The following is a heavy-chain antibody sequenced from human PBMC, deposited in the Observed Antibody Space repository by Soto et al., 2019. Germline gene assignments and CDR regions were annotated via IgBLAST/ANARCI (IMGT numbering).Heavy chain of an antibody. Sequence: QVRLQQWGAGLLKPSETLSLTCAVYGGSFSGYYWSWIRQPPGKGLEWIGEINHSGSTNYNPSLKSRVTISVDTSKNQFSLKLSSVTAADTAVYYCARAIVLWFGENVQDFDYWGQGTLVTVSS. CDR1: GGSFSGYY. CDR3: ARAIVLWFGENVQDFDY. V-gene: IGHV4-34*01. D-gene: IGHD3-10*01. CDR2: INHSGST. J-gene: IGHJ4*02.